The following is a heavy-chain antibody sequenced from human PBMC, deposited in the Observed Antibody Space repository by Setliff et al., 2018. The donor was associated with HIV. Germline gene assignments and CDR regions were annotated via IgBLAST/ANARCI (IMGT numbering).Heavy chain of an antibody. CDR3: ARPRYTYGTPPAFDI. Sequence: SETLSLTCTVSGGSISSSSHYWGWIRQPPGKGLEWIGSIYFSGSTYYNPSLKSRVTISVETSKNQFSLKLSSVTAADTAVYYCARPRYTYGTPPAFDIWGRVTVVTVSS. J-gene: IGHJ3*02. V-gene: IGHV4-39*01. CDR1: GGSISSSSHY. D-gene: IGHD5-18*01. CDR2: IYFSGST.